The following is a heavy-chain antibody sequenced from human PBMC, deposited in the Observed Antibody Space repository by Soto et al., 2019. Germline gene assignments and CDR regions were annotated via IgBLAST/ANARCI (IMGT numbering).Heavy chain of an antibody. CDR1: GFTFSSYG. D-gene: IGHD3-3*01. J-gene: IGHJ6*03. Sequence: PGGSLRLSCAASGFTFSSYGMHWVRQAPGKGLEWVAVIIYDGGSKYYADSVKGRFTISRHNSKNTLYLQMNSLRAEDTAVYYCAKGGDDFWSPEVRDYYYYMDVWGKGTTVTVSS. CDR3: AKGGDDFWSPEVRDYYYYMDV. CDR2: IIYDGGSK. V-gene: IGHV3-30*18.